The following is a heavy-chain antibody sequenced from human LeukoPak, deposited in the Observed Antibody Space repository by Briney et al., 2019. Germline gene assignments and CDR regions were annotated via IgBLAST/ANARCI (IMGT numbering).Heavy chain of an antibody. J-gene: IGHJ4*02. V-gene: IGHV4-59*01. CDR1: GGSISSYS. CDR2: IYYSGST. CDR3: ARVSGSYSL. Sequence: SETLSLTCTVSGGSISSYSWTWIRQPPGKGLEWIGYIYYSGSTHYNPSLISRVTISIDTSKNQFSLRLSSVTAADTAVHYCARVSGSYSLWGQGTLVTVSS. D-gene: IGHD1-26*01.